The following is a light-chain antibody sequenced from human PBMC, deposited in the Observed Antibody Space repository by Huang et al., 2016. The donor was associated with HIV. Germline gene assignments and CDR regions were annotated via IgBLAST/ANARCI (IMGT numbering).Light chain of an antibody. CDR3: QQRSTWPRSIT. CDR2: DAS. CDR1: QNINDF. V-gene: IGKV3-11*01. J-gene: IGKJ5*01. Sequence: EIVLTQSPATLSLSPGVRATVSCRASQNINDFLAWYQQTPGQPPRLLIYDASTRAAGIPARFSGNGSGTDFTLMISSLEPEDFAIYYCQQRSTWPRSITFGQGTRLEI.